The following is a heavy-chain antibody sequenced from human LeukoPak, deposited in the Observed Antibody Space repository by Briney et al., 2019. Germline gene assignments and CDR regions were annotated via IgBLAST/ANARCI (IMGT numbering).Heavy chain of an antibody. J-gene: IGHJ3*02. Sequence: GASVKVSCKASGYTFNNYGINWVRQAPGQGLEWMGWISAYNGNTYYAKKFQGGVTMTTDTSTSTAYMELGSLRSDDTAVYYCARGGPDNWGSRENAFDIWGQGTMVTVSS. CDR1: GYTFNNYG. CDR2: ISAYNGNT. CDR3: ARGGPDNWGSRENAFDI. V-gene: IGHV1-18*01. D-gene: IGHD7-27*01.